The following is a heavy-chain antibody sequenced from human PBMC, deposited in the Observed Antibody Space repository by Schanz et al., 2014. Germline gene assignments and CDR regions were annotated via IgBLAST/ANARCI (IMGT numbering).Heavy chain of an antibody. CDR2: ISHDGNNK. CDR1: GFAFRSYA. J-gene: IGHJ6*03. D-gene: IGHD2-21*01. CDR3: VREENCPCVLGYYYYMDV. Sequence: QAQLVESGGGVVQPGRSLRLSCAASGFAFRSYAMHWVRQAPGKGLEWAALISHDGNNKHYVDSVEGRFTISRDNSKSMLFLERSSLRVEDTAVYYCVREENCPCVLGYYYYMDVWGKGTAVTVSS. V-gene: IGHV3-30-3*01.